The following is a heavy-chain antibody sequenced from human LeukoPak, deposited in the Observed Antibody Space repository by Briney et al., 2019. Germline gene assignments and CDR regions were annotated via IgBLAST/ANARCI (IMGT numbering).Heavy chain of an antibody. CDR3: ARGNAVSGDY. J-gene: IGHJ4*02. CDR2: MSPKNGNT. V-gene: IGHV1-8*01. D-gene: IGHD6-19*01. Sequence: ASVKVSCKASGYTFTNNDINWVRQATGQWLEWLGWMSPKNGNTGYAQKFHDRVTLTRDTSITTAYLELSSLTYEDTAVYYCARGNAVSGDYWGQGTLVTVSS. CDR1: GYTFTNND.